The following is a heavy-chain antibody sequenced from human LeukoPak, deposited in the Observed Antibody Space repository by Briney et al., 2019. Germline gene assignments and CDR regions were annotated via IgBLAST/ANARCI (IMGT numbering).Heavy chain of an antibody. CDR1: RFTFSTYS. V-gene: IGHV3-21*01. CDR2: INRSGSYI. J-gene: IGHJ4*02. CDR3: ARDPGIQLWSYYFDY. Sequence: GGSLRLSCAASRFTFSTYSMNWVRQAPGKGLEWVSSINRSGSYIFYADSVKGRFTISRDNTKNSLYLQMNSLRAEDTAVYYCARDPGIQLWSYYFDYWGPGTLVTVSS. D-gene: IGHD5-18*01.